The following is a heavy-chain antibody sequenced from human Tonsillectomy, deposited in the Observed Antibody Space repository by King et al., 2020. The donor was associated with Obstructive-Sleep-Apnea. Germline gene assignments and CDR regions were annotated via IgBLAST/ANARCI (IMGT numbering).Heavy chain of an antibody. CDR2: INTNTGNP. D-gene: IGHD2-8*02. CDR1: GYTFSNYA. Sequence: VQLVESGSELKKPGASVKISCKTSGYTFSNYAMMWVRQAPGQGLEWMGWINTNTGNPTYAQGFTGRFVLSLDTSVRTAYLQINNLKAEDTALYFCARELKPGGFDFWGQGTLVTVSS. V-gene: IGHV7-4-1*02. J-gene: IGHJ4*02. CDR3: ARELKPGGFDF.